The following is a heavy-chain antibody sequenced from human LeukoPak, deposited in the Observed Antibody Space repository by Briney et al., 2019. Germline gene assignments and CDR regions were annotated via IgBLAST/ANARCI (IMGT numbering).Heavy chain of an antibody. Sequence: PSETLSLTCTVSGSSISSYYWSWIRQPPGKGLEWIGYIYYSGSTNYNPSLKSRVTISVDTSKIQFSLKLSSVTAADAAVYYCARAAGGYYYYYMDVWGKGTTVTVSS. J-gene: IGHJ6*03. CDR2: IYYSGST. CDR3: ARAAGGYYYYYMDV. CDR1: GSSISSYY. V-gene: IGHV4-59*01. D-gene: IGHD3-16*01.